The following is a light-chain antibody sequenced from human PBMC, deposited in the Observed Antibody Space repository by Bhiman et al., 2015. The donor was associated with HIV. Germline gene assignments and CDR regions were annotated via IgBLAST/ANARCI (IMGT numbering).Light chain of an antibody. V-gene: IGLV1-51*01. CDR1: SSNIGNNY. J-gene: IGLJ3*02. CDR2: DNN. CDR3: GTWDSSLSAGGV. Sequence: QSVLTQPPSVSGAPGQRVTISCSGSSSNIGNNYVSWYQQLPGTAPKLLIYDNNNRPSGIPDRFSGSKSGTSATLGITGLQTGDEADYYCGTWDSSLSAGGVFGGGTKLTVL.